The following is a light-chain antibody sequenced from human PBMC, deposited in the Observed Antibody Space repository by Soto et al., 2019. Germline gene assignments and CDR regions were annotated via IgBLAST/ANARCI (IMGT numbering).Light chain of an antibody. Sequence: QSALTQVASVSGSPGQSITISCTGTSSDVGGYDYVSWYQQHPGKAPKLMIYNVNYRPSGVSDRFSGAKSGDAASLTISALQAEEEANYYCSSYTSTNTVVFGGGTKLTVL. V-gene: IGLV2-14*03. CDR1: SSDVGGYDY. CDR3: SSYTSTNTVV. J-gene: IGLJ2*01. CDR2: NVN.